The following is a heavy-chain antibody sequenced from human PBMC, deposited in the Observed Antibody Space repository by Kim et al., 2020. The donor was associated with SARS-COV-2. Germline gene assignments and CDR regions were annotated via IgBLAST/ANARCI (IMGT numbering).Heavy chain of an antibody. CDR2: IYYSGST. J-gene: IGHJ2*01. CDR1: GGSISSYY. V-gene: IGHV4-59*01. D-gene: IGHD2-2*01. CDR3: ARVGGYCSSTSCPWLDCYFDH. Sequence: SETLSLTCTVSGGSISSYYWSWIRQPPGKGLEWIGYIYYSGSTNYNPSLKSRVTISVDTSKNQFSLKLSSVTAADTAVYYCARVGGYCSSTSCPWLDCYFDHWGRGTLVTVSS.